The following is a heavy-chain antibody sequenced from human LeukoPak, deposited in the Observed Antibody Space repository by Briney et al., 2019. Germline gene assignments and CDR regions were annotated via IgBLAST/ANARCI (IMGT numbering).Heavy chain of an antibody. CDR2: IYHSGTT. J-gene: IGHJ4*02. Sequence: KSGGSLRLSCAASGFTFSNAWMSWVRQAPGKGLEWIGEIYHSGTTNSNPSLKSRLTISVDKSKNQFSLRLSSVTAADTAVYYCARHIGIVALRGFESWGQGTLVTVSS. CDR1: GFTFSNAW. CDR3: ARHIGIVALRGFES. V-gene: IGHV4-4*02. D-gene: IGHD5-12*01.